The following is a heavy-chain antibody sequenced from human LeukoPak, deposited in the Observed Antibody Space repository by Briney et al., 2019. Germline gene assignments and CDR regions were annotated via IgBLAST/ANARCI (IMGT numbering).Heavy chain of an antibody. V-gene: IGHV3-7*01. CDR3: ARAMTYYYMDV. CDR2: IKQDGSEK. CDR1: GFTFSSYW. J-gene: IGHJ6*03. Sequence: GGSLRLSCAASGFTFSSYWMSWVRQAPGKGLEWVASIKQDGSEKYYVDSVKGRFTISRDNAKNSLYLQMNSLRAEDTAVYYCARAMTYYYMDVWGKGTTVTVSS.